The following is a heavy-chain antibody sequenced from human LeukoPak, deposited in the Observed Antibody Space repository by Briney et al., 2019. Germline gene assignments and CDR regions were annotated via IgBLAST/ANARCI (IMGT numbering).Heavy chain of an antibody. CDR1: GGTFSSYA. D-gene: IGHD1-26*01. Sequence: SVKVSCKASGGTFSSYAISWVRQAPGQGLEWMGGIIPIFGTANYAQKFQGRVTITADESTSTAYMELSSLRSEDTAVYYCARDRRSSTPDAFDIWGQGTMVTVPS. CDR3: ARDRRSSTPDAFDI. J-gene: IGHJ3*02. CDR2: IIPIFGTA. V-gene: IGHV1-69*13.